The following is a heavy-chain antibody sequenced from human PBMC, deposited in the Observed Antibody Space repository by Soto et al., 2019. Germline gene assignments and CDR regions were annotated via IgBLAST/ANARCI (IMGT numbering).Heavy chain of an antibody. CDR3: ARIDPELVSVGGQCVFDY. J-gene: IGHJ4*02. CDR2: LYWDDDK. D-gene: IGHD3-16*01. V-gene: IGHV2-5*02. CDR1: GFSLTSGVG. Sequence: QITLKASGPTLVRPPQTLTLTCTCSGFSLTSGVGVGWIRQPPGKALEWLALLYWDDDKRYNPYLKNRLTITKDTSKNQVVLTMTNVGPVDTATYFCARIDPELVSVGGQCVFDYWGQRTLVTVSS.